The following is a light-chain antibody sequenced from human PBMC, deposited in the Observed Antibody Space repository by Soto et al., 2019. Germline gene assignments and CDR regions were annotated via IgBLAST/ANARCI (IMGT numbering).Light chain of an antibody. Sequence: EIVLTQSPVTLSLSPGERATLSCRASQSVSSSNLAWYQQKTGQAPRLLIYGTSSRATGIPDRFSGSGSGTGFTLTISRLEPEDFAVYYCQQYGTSPPYTFGQGTKLEIK. CDR1: QSVSSSN. CDR3: QQYGTSPPYT. V-gene: IGKV3-20*01. CDR2: GTS. J-gene: IGKJ2*01.